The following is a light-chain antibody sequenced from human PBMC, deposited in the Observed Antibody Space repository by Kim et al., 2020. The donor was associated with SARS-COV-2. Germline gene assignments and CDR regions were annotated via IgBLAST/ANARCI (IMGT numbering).Light chain of an antibody. J-gene: IGLJ2*01. Sequence: EAPGQTAGITCSGDKLGDKFSSGYQQKPGQSPVLVIYQDTQRPSGIPERFSGSNSGNTATLTISGTQTMDEADYYCQTWDSSTVIFGGGTQLTVL. CDR1: KLGDKF. CDR3: QTWDSSTVI. V-gene: IGLV3-1*01. CDR2: QDT.